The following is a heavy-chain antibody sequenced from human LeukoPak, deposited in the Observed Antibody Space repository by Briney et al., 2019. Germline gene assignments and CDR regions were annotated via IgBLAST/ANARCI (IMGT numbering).Heavy chain of an antibody. Sequence: SETLPLTCTVSGGSISSYYWSWIRQPPGKGLEWIGYIYYSGSTNYNPSLKSRVTISVDTSKNQFSLKLSSVTAADTAVYYCARSQSSGKTAAGDAYYFYHGMDVWGLGTTVTVS. CDR3: ARSQSSGKTAAGDAYYFYHGMDV. V-gene: IGHV4-59*08. D-gene: IGHD6-13*01. CDR2: IYYSGST. CDR1: GGSISSYY. J-gene: IGHJ6*02.